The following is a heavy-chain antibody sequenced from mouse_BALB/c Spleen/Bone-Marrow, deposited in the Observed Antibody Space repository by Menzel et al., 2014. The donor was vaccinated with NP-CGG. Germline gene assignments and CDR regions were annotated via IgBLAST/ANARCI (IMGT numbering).Heavy chain of an antibody. CDR1: GYSITSGYN. CDR2: IHYSGYT. CDR3: ERGVYYGTSHFDY. Sequence: EVKLQESGPDLVKPSQSLSLTCTVTGYSITSGYNWHWIRQFPGNKLEWMGYIHYSGYTNYNPSLTSRISITRDTSKNQFFLQLNSVTTEDTATYYEERGVYYGTSHFDYWGQGTTLTVSS. D-gene: IGHD1-1*01. J-gene: IGHJ2*01. V-gene: IGHV3-1*02.